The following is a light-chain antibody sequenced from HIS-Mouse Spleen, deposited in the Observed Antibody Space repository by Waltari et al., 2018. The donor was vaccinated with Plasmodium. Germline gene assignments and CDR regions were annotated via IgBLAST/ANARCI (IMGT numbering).Light chain of an antibody. CDR2: GAS. V-gene: IGKV3-15*01. J-gene: IGKJ3*01. CDR1: QSVSSN. CDR3: QQYNNWPFT. Sequence: EIVMTQSPATLSVSPGERATLACRASQSVSSNLAWYKQKPAQAPRLLIYGASTRATGIPAMFSVSGSGTEFTLTISSLQSEDFAVYYCQQYNNWPFTFGPGTKVDIK.